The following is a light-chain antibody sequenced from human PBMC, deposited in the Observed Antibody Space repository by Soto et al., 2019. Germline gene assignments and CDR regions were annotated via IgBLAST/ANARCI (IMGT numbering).Light chain of an antibody. CDR1: QSVSSR. CDR3: QQYVTSAIT. J-gene: IGKJ5*01. Sequence: EIVLTQSPGTLSLSRGERATLCCRASQSVSSRLAWYQQKPGQAPRLLISGASSRATGIPDRFSGSGSGTDFALTISRLEPEDFALYYCQQYVTSAITFGQGARLEI. CDR2: GAS. V-gene: IGKV3-20*01.